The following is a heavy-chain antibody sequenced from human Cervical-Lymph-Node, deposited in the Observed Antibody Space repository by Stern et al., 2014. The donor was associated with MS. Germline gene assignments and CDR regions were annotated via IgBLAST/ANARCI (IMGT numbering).Heavy chain of an antibody. Sequence: QITLKESGPALVKPTQTLTLTCTFSGFSLNTHGVGVGLVRQPPGEALEWLALIYWDDDKHYSPSLQSRGTITKDTSKNQVVLTLTNMDPVDTATYYCAHRGAQQWLVTWGQGILVTVSS. CDR1: GFSLNTHGVG. D-gene: IGHD6-19*01. CDR3: AHRGAQQWLVT. CDR2: IYWDDDK. V-gene: IGHV2-5*02. J-gene: IGHJ5*02.